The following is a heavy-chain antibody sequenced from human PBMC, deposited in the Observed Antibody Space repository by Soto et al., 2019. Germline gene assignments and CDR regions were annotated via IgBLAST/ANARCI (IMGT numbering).Heavy chain of an antibody. V-gene: IGHV1-69*13. CDR2: IVPIFGTA. D-gene: IGHD3-9*01. CDR1: GGTFSSYA. Sequence: ASVEVSCKASGGTFSSYAISWVRQAPGQGLEWMGGIVPIFGTANYAQKFQGRVTITADESTSTAYMELSSLRSEDTAVYYCARSYDIFTSHYFDYWGQGTLVTVSS. CDR3: ARSYDIFTSHYFDY. J-gene: IGHJ4*02.